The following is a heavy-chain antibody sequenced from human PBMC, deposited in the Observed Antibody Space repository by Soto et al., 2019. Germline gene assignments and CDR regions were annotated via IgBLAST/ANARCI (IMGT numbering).Heavy chain of an antibody. D-gene: IGHD2-2*01. V-gene: IGHV4-59*08. Sequence: SETLSLTCTVSDGYLSPNYSSWIRQPPGKGLEWIGYIYYAGTTTYNPSLQSRVSISLDTSKNEVSLKLTSVTAADTAVYFCARLGAFYQAMDSWGQGTLVTVSS. CDR3: ARLGAFYQAMDS. CDR1: DGYLSPNY. J-gene: IGHJ1*01. CDR2: IYYAGTT.